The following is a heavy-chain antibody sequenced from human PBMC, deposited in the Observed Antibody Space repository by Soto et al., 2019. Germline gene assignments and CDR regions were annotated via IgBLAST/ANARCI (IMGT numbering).Heavy chain of an antibody. V-gene: IGHV5-51*01. CDR3: SRHGWIAAAGKGRGNWFDP. J-gene: IGHJ5*02. D-gene: IGHD6-13*01. CDR1: GYSFTSYW. CDR2: IYPGDSDT. Sequence: GESLKISCKGSGYSFTSYWIGWLRQMPEKNIERMRIIYPGDSDTSYSPSFQGLVTISADKSISIAYLQWSSLKASDTAMYYCSRHGWIAAAGKGRGNWFDPWGQGTLVTVSS.